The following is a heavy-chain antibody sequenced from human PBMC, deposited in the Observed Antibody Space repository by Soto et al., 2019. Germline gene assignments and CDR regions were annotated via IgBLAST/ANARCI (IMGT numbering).Heavy chain of an antibody. CDR2: INHSGST. Sequence: SETLSLTCAVYGGSFSGYYWSWIRQPPGKGLEWIGEINHSGSTNYNPSLKSRVTISVDTSKNQFSLKLSSVTAADTAVYYCARGQYGSGSYYIGYWGQGTLVTVSS. CDR1: GGSFSGYY. J-gene: IGHJ4*02. V-gene: IGHV4-34*01. CDR3: ARGQYGSGSYYIGY. D-gene: IGHD3-10*01.